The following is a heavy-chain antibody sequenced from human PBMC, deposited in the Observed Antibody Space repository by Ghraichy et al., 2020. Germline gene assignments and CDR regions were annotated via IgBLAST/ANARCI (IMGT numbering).Heavy chain of an antibody. CDR2: IGGSGGST. J-gene: IGHJ5*02. V-gene: IGHV3-23*01. CDR1: GFSFSSYA. D-gene: IGHD2-15*01. CDR3: AKAWGYCGGGSCPPYNWFDP. Sequence: GGSLRLSCAASGFSFSSYAMTLVRQAPGKGLEWVSGIGGSGGSTYYADSVKGRFTSSRDNSKSTLYLEMNSLRVEDTAVYYCAKAWGYCGGGSCPPYNWFDPWGQGTLVTVSS.